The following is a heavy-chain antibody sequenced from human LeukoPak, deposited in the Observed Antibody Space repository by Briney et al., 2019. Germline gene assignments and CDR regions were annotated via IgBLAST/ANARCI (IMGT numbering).Heavy chain of an antibody. J-gene: IGHJ4*02. D-gene: IGHD3-22*01. CDR3: ARLSNYYDSSGYCSASDY. V-gene: IGHV4-34*01. CDR1: GGSFSDYY. CDR2: INHSGSP. Sequence: SETLSLTCAVYGGSFSDYYWTWIRQPPGKGLEWIGEINHSGSPNNNPSLKSRVSISFDTSKNQFSLKLSSVTAADTAVYYCARLSNYYDSSGYCSASDYWGQGTLVTVSS.